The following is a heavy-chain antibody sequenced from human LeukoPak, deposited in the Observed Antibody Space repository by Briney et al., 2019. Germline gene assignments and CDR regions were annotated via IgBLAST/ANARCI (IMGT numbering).Heavy chain of an antibody. J-gene: IGHJ3*02. CDR1: GYTFSGYY. CDR2: INPNSGGT. D-gene: IGHD3-3*01. Sequence: ASVKVSCKAFGYTFSGYYIHWVRQAAGQGLEWMGWINPNSGGTNHAQKFQGRVTMTRDTALNTAYIKLSRLRSDDKAVYYCARGSGYSRAPDAFYISGQGTMVTVSS. CDR3: ARGSGYSRAPDAFYI. V-gene: IGHV1-2*02.